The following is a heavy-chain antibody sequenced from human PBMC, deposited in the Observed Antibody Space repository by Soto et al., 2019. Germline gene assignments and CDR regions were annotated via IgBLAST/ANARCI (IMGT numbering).Heavy chain of an antibody. Sequence: QVLLQESGPGLVKPSQTLSLTCTVSGGSISSGDYYWTWIRQHPGKGLEWIGYIYYSGSTSYNPSVESRDSISVDTSKNRFSLKLNSVTAADTAVYYCARVLSSGFYKDGNFFDYWGQGTLVSVSS. CDR3: ARVLSSGFYKDGNFFDY. D-gene: IGHD3-3*01. CDR1: GGSISSGDYY. CDR2: IYYSGST. J-gene: IGHJ4*02. V-gene: IGHV4-31*03.